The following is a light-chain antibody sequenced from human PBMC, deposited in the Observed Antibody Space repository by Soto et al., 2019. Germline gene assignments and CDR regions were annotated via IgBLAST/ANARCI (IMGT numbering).Light chain of an antibody. CDR2: GAS. CDR3: QQYDNSPLT. J-gene: IGKJ4*01. Sequence: EIGLTQSPGTLSFYPWRRATLSCRASQSFSSSFLAWYQQKAGQAPRLLIYGASIRATGIPDRFSGSGSGTDFTLTISRLEPEDFAVYYCQQYDNSPLTFGGGTKVDIK. V-gene: IGKV3-20*01. CDR1: QSFSSSF.